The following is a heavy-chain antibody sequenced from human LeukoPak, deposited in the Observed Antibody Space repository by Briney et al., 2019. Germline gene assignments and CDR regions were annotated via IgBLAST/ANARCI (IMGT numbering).Heavy chain of an antibody. CDR3: ASYSSSWYNVFDY. V-gene: IGHV4-31*03. CDR2: IYYSGSA. CDR1: GGSITNDNYY. J-gene: IGHJ4*02. D-gene: IGHD6-13*01. Sequence: SQTLSLTCTVPGGSITNDNYYWSWIRQHPGKGLEWIGYIYYSGSAYYNPSLKSRVTVSVDTSKSQFSLDLSSVTAADTAVYYCASYSSSWYNVFDYWGQGTLVTVSS.